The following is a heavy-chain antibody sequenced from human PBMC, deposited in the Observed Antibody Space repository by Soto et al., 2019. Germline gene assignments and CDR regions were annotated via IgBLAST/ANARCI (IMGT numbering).Heavy chain of an antibody. CDR2: ISYDGSNK. CDR3: ARDINDSSGYYSGYFDL. CDR1: GFTFSSYA. J-gene: IGHJ2*01. V-gene: IGHV3-30-3*01. Sequence: QVQLVESGGGVVQPGRSLRLSCAASGFTFSSYAMHWVRQAPGKGLEWVVVISYDGSNKYYADSVKGRFTISRDNSKNTLYLRMNSLRAEDTAVYYCARDINDSSGYYSGYFDLWGRGTLVTVSS. D-gene: IGHD3-22*01.